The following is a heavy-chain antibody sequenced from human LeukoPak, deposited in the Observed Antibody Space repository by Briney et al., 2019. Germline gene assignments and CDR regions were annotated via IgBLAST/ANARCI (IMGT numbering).Heavy chain of an antibody. CDR3: ARDRGSSWYPAFDI. V-gene: IGHV4-59*01. Sequence: PSETLSLTCTVSGGSISSYYWSWIRQPPGKGLEWIGYIYYSGSTNYNPSLKSRVTISVDTSKNQFSLKLGSVTAADTAVYYCARDRGSSWYPAFDIWGQGTMVTVSS. CDR2: IYYSGST. CDR1: GGSISSYY. J-gene: IGHJ3*02. D-gene: IGHD6-13*01.